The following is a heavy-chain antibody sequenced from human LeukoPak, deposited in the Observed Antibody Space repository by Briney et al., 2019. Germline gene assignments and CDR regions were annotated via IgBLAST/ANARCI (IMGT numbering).Heavy chain of an antibody. Sequence: ASVKVSCKASGYTFTSYHLHWVRQAPGQGLEWMGIINPSGGSPNYAQKFQGRVTMTRDMSTSTAYMELSSLRSEDTAVYYCARAHPTWFDPWDQGTLVTVSS. CDR3: ARAHPTWFDP. V-gene: IGHV1-46*01. CDR2: INPSGGSP. CDR1: GYTFTSYH. J-gene: IGHJ5*02.